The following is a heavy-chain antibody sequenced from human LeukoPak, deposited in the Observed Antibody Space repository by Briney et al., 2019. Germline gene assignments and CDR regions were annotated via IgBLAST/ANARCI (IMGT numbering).Heavy chain of an antibody. J-gene: IGHJ4*02. V-gene: IGHV3-23*01. D-gene: IGHD1-26*01. CDR3: AKDNSGSYGYDY. Sequence: PGGSLRLSCAASGFTFSNYAMSWVRQAPGKGLEWVSFISGFGGSTYYADSVKGRFTTSRDNSKNTLYLQMNSLRAEDTAVYYCAKDNSGSYGYDYWGQGTLVTVSS. CDR2: ISGFGGST. CDR1: GFTFSNYA.